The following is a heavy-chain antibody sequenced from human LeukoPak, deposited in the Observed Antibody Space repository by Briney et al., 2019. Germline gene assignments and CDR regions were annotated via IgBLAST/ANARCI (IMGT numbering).Heavy chain of an antibody. CDR1: GFTFSSHG. CDR3: ARFDYDSSGGYYFDY. CDR2: IWYDGSNK. V-gene: IGHV3-33*01. D-gene: IGHD3-22*01. J-gene: IGHJ4*02. Sequence: GGSLRLSCAASGFTFSSHGMHWVRQAPGKGLEWVAVIWYDGSNKYYADSVKGRFTISRDNPKNTLYLQMNSMRAEDTAVYYCARFDYDSSGGYYFDYWGQGTLGTVSS.